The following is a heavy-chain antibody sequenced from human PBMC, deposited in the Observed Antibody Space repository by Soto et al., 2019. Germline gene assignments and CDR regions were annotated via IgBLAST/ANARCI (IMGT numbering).Heavy chain of an antibody. D-gene: IGHD1-26*01. CDR1: GLNFDDYA. V-gene: IGHV3-9*01. Sequence: PGGSLRLSCAASGLNFDDYAMHWVRQAPGKGLEWVSGISWSSVTFDYADSVKGRFTISRDNSRNMVYVQMSSLMPEDTAMYYCAKEISVRAGPWYFDLWGRGTLVTVSS. CDR2: ISWSSVTF. J-gene: IGHJ2*01. CDR3: AKEISVRAGPWYFDL.